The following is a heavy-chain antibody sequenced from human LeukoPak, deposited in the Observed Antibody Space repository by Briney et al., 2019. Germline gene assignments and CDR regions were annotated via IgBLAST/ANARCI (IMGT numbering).Heavy chain of an antibody. D-gene: IGHD3-22*01. J-gene: IGHJ6*02. CDR3: ARGDYYDPQGMDV. V-gene: IGHV3-66*01. CDR2: IYSGGST. Sequence: GRSRRLSCAASGFTVSSNYMSWDRQAPGKGLEWVSLIYSGGSTYYADSVKGRFTISRDNSKNTLYLQMNSLRAEDTAVYYCARGDYYDPQGMDVWGQGTTVTVSS. CDR1: GFTVSSNY.